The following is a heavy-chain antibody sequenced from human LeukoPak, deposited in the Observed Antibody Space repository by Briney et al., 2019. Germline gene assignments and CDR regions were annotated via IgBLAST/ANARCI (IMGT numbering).Heavy chain of an antibody. J-gene: IGHJ6*02. V-gene: IGHV1-2*02. CDR2: INPNSGGT. CDR1: GYTFTGYY. CDR3: AREYCSGGSCYLNYYYYGMDV. Sequence: ASVKVSCKASGYTFTGYYIHWVRQAPGQGLEWMGWINPNSGGTNYAQKFQGRVTMTRDTSISTAYMELSRLRSDDTAVYYCAREYCSGGSCYLNYYYYGMDVWGQGTTITVSS. D-gene: IGHD2-15*01.